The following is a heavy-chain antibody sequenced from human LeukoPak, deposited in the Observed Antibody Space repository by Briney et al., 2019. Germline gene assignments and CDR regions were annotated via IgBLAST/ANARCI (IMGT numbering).Heavy chain of an antibody. CDR2: ISNNGGST. CDR3: VKDDSYYYDSGIYPY. Sequence: GGSRRLSCSAAGFTFSSFALHWVRQAPGKGLEYVSGISNNGGSTYYADSVTGRFTISRDNSKNTLYLQMGSLRAEDTAIYYCVKDDSYYYDSGIYPYWGQGTLVTVSS. D-gene: IGHD3-10*01. J-gene: IGHJ4*02. CDR1: GFTFSSFA. V-gene: IGHV3-64D*06.